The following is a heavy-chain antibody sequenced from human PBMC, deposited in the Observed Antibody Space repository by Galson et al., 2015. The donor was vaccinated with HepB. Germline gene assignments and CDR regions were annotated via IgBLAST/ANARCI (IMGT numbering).Heavy chain of an antibody. J-gene: IGHJ4*02. CDR2: IYHSGST. V-gene: IGHV4-30-2*01. CDR3: ARAHRMTTVTYYFDY. CDR1: GGSISSGGYS. Sequence: LSLTCAVSGGSISSGGYSWSWIRQPPGKGLEWIGYIYHSGSTYYNPSLKSRVTISVDRSKNQFSLKLSSVTAADTAVYYCARAHRMTTVTYYFDYWGQGTLVTVSS. D-gene: IGHD4-17*01.